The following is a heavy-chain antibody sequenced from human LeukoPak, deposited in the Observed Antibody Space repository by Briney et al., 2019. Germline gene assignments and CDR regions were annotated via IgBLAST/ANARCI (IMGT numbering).Heavy chain of an antibody. D-gene: IGHD3-3*01. J-gene: IGHJ4*02. V-gene: IGHV4-34*01. Sequence: PSETLSLTCAVYGGSFSGYYWSWIRQPPGKGLEWIGEINHSGSTNYNPSLKSRVTISVDTSKNQFSLKLSSVAAADTAVYYCARGAVRGDFWSGYYTGIPFDYWGQGTLVTVSS. CDR3: ARGAVRGDFWSGYYTGIPFDY. CDR2: INHSGST. CDR1: GGSFSGYY.